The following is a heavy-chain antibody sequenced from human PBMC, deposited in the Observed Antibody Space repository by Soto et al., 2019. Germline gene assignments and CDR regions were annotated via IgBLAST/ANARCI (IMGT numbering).Heavy chain of an antibody. Sequence: GASVKVSCKVSGYTLTELSMHWVRQAPGKGLEWMGGFDPEDGETIYAQKFQGRVTMTEDTSTDTAYMELSSLRSEDTAVYYCATGYYDSSGYYQAYFDYWGQGTLVTVSS. J-gene: IGHJ4*02. V-gene: IGHV1-24*01. CDR2: FDPEDGET. CDR1: GYTLTELS. CDR3: ATGYYDSSGYYQAYFDY. D-gene: IGHD3-22*01.